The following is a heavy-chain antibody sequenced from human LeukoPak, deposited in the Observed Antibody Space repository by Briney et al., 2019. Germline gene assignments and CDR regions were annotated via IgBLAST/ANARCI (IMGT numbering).Heavy chain of an antibody. CDR3: ARGLKYYYDSSGSHETRYYFDY. CDR2: IYTSGST. D-gene: IGHD3-22*01. CDR1: GGSISSGSYY. J-gene: IGHJ4*02. Sequence: SETLSLTCTVSGGSISSGSYYWSWIRQPAGKGLEWIGRIYTSGSTNYNPSLKSRVAISVDTSKNQFSLKLSSVTAADTAVYYCARGLKYYYDSSGSHETRYYFDYWGQGTLVTVSS. V-gene: IGHV4-61*02.